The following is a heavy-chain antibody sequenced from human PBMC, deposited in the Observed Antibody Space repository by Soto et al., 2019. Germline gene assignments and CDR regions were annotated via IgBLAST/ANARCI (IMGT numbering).Heavy chain of an antibody. Sequence: GGSLRLSCVASGFTFSTYAMSWVRQGPGKGLEWVSALTPSGGETFYADSVKGRFTISRDNSMNALYLQMNSLRIEDTAVYYCAHPRGYGVFDAYDIWGQGTMVTVSS. CDR3: AHPRGYGVFDAYDI. V-gene: IGHV3-23*01. D-gene: IGHD4-17*01. CDR2: LTPSGGET. CDR1: GFTFSTYA. J-gene: IGHJ3*02.